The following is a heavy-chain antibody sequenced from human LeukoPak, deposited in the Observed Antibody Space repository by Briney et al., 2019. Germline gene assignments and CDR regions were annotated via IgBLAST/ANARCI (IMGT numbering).Heavy chain of an antibody. D-gene: IGHD4-17*01. CDR3: ARVNYGDYGPAY. J-gene: IGHJ4*02. CDR2: IYYTGST. V-gene: IGHV4-59*01. Sequence: SETLSLTCAVYGGSFSGYYWSWIRQPPGKGLEWIGYIYYTGSTNCNPSLKSRVTISVDTSKNQFSLELSSVTAADTAVYYCARVNYGDYGPAYWGQGTLVTVSS. CDR1: GGSFSGYY.